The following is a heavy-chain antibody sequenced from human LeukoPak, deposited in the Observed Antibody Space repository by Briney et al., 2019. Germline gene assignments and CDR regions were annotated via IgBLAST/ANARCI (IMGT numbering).Heavy chain of an antibody. J-gene: IGHJ4*02. CDR2: TWYDGSNK. D-gene: IGHD5-24*01. CDR1: GFTFSSYG. CDR3: AGSRDGYNYYDY. Sequence: GRSLRLSCAASGFTFSSYGMHWVRQAPGKGLEWVAVTWYDGSNKYYADSVKGRFTISRDNSKNTLYLQMNSLRAEDTAVYYCAGSRDGYNYYDYWGQGTLVTVSS. V-gene: IGHV3-33*01.